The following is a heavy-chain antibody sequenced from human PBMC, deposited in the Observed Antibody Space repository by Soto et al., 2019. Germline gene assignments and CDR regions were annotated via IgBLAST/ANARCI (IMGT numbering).Heavy chain of an antibody. CDR3: TRDSLENCASKCFLFLDL. D-gene: IGHD2-2*01. Sequence: QVQLVQSGAEMEKPGASLKVSCKASGYTFTGYYLHWLRQVPGQRLEWMGWVNPKTGATKYARQFLGRVTIRSDTSINTAYMELRMRTSDDTAVYSCTRDSLENCASKCFLFLDLWCRGTQVTVSS. V-gene: IGHV1-2*02. J-gene: IGHJ2*01. CDR1: GYTFTGYY. CDR2: VNPKTGAT.